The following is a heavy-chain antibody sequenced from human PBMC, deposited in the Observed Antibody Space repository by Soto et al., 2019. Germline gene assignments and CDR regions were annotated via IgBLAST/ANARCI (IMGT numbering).Heavy chain of an antibody. Sequence: EVQLLESGGAWVQPGGSLRLSCAASGFTFNNYAWTWFRQAPGKGLEWVSVISGGGDTTSYADSVKGRFTVSRDGSKNTLYLQMSSLRAEDTALYYCAKGRGGSGSLTPRVDFWGQGTLVTVSS. CDR1: GFTFNNYA. CDR2: ISGGGDTT. J-gene: IGHJ4*02. D-gene: IGHD3-10*01. V-gene: IGHV3-23*01. CDR3: AKGRGGSGSLTPRVDF.